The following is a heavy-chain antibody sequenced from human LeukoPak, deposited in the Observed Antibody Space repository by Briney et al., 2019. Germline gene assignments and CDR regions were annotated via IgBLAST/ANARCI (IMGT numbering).Heavy chain of an antibody. J-gene: IGHJ5*02. CDR2: IYYSGSA. Sequence: SETLSLTCTVSGGSISSYYWSWIRQPPGKGLEWIGYIYYSGSANYNPSLKSRVTISVDTSKNQFSLKLTSVTAADTAVYYCARDRDGNNWFDPWGQGTLVTVSS. CDR3: ARDRDGNNWFDP. V-gene: IGHV4-59*01. D-gene: IGHD5-24*01. CDR1: GGSISSYY.